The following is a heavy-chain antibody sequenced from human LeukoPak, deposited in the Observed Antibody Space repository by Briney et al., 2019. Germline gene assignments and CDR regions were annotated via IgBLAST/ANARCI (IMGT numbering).Heavy chain of an antibody. D-gene: IGHD6-13*01. V-gene: IGHV3-23*01. CDR3: AKAEVEEGSIAAAAGYFDY. J-gene: IGHJ4*02. CDR2: ISGSGGST. Sequence: PGGSLRLSCAASGFTFSSYAMSWVRQAPGKGLEWVSAISGSGGSTYYADSVKGRFTISRDNSKNTLYLQMNSLRAEDTAVYYCAKAEVEEGSIAAAAGYFDYWGQGTLVTVSS. CDR1: GFTFSSYA.